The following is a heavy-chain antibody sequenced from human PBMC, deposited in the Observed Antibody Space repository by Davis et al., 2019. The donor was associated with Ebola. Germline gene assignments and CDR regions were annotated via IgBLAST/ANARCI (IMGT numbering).Heavy chain of an antibody. Sequence: ASVKVSCKASGYTFTSYDINWVRQATGQGLEWMGWMNPYSGNAGYAQKFKGRVTMTRTTSISTAYMELSGLRSEDTAVYYCAKTARAAGRMIEETRVYKFYYMDVWGKGTTVTVSS. D-gene: IGHD6-13*01. CDR2: MNPYSGNA. CDR3: AKTARAAGRMIEETRVYKFYYMDV. J-gene: IGHJ6*03. CDR1: GYTFTSYD. V-gene: IGHV1-8*01.